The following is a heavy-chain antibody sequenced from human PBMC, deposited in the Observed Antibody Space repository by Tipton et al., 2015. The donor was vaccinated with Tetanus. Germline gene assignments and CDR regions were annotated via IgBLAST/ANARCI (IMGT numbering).Heavy chain of an antibody. J-gene: IGHJ4*02. D-gene: IGHD3-16*02. CDR3: ASDHRRAWPAPDY. CDR1: GFRFYAYG. CDR2: TSFDGKTN. V-gene: IGHV3-30*03. Sequence: RSLRLSCAASGFRFYAYGLHWVRQAPGKGLEWVAITSFDGKTNFYADSVKGRFIISRDNSKNTVYLQMNGLGPEDTAVYYCASDHRRAWPAPDYWGQGALVSASS.